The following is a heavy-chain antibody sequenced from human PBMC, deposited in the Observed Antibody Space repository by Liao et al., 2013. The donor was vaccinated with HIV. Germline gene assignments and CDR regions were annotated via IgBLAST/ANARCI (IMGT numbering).Heavy chain of an antibody. Sequence: QVHLQESGPGLLKPSQALSLTCTVSGASISSGSHYWAWIRQPAGKGLEWIGRIYSSGSTMYNPSLKSRVAISVDTPKNQFYLKLGSVTAADTAVYYCAREEAKIALSGLPFEAGTFDSWGLGAWSPSRQ. CDR1: GASISSGSHY. D-gene: IGHD2/OR15-2a*01. V-gene: IGHV4-61*02. J-gene: IGHJ4*02. CDR2: IYSSGST. CDR3: AREEAKIALSGLPFEAGTFDS.